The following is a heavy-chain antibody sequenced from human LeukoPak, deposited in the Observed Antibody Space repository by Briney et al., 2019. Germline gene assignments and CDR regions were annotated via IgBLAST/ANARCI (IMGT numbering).Heavy chain of an antibody. J-gene: IGHJ4*02. CDR2: ISAYHGTT. Sequence: ASVKVSCKASGGTFSSYAISWVRQAPGQGLEWMGWISAYHGTTNYAQKFQGRVTMTTDTSTSTAYMEMRSLRSDDTAVYYCARDGGWAYGDHPIEYWGQGTQVTVSS. CDR3: ARDGGWAYGDHPIEY. V-gene: IGHV1-18*01. D-gene: IGHD4-17*01. CDR1: GGTFSSYA.